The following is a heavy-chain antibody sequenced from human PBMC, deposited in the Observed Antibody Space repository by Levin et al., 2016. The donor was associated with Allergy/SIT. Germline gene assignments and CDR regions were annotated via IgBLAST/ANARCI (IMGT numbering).Heavy chain of an antibody. CDR2: ISSTGGNT. J-gene: IGHJ4*02. V-gene: IGHV3-23*01. CDR3: VKGAGYCSSTTCYPMDY. Sequence: GGSLRLSCAVSGFTFSSYAMSWVRQAPGKGLHWVSGISSTGGNTYYADSVTGRFTISRDNSKSTLYLEMNSLRADDTAVYYCVKGAGYCSSTTCYPMDYWGQGTLVTVSS. D-gene: IGHD2-2*01. CDR1: GFTFSSYA.